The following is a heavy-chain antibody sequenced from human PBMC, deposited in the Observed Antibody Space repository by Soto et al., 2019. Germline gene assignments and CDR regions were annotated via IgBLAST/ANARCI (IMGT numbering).Heavy chain of an antibody. Sequence: GGSQRHSSTASGVNFISYAMSWVRQATGKGLEWVSAISGSGGSTYYADSVKGRFTISRDNSKNTLYLQMNSLRAEDTAVYYCAKAPPRYFDWLFNFDYWGQGTLVTVSS. CDR2: ISGSGGST. CDR3: AKAPPRYFDWLFNFDY. CDR1: GVNFISYA. V-gene: IGHV3-23*01. D-gene: IGHD3-9*01. J-gene: IGHJ4*02.